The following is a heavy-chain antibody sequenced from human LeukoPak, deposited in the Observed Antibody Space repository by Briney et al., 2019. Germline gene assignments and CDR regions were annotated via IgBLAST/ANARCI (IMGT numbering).Heavy chain of an antibody. V-gene: IGHV5-51*01. D-gene: IGHD6-13*01. CDR3: ARPPLISSWYYFDY. Sequence: GASLKISCKASGYSFTSYWIAWVRQMPGKGLEWMGIIYPRDSDTRYSPSFQGQVTISADKSISTAYLEWSSLKASDTAIYYCARPPLISSWYYFDYRGQGTLVTVSS. J-gene: IGHJ4*02. CDR2: IYPRDSDT. CDR1: GYSFTSYW.